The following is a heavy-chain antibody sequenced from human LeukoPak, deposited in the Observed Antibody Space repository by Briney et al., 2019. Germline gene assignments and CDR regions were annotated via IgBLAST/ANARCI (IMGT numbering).Heavy chain of an antibody. CDR1: GFTFTTFG. V-gene: IGHV3-23*01. Sequence: GGSLRLSCTASGFTFTTFGMSWVRQAPGKGLEWVPAISAGGGSTYYADSVKGRFTISRDNSKNTLYLQMNSLRAEDTAVYYCAKRFAYGSGYYWDYWGQGTLVTVSS. CDR2: ISAGGGST. J-gene: IGHJ4*02. CDR3: AKRFAYGSGYYWDY. D-gene: IGHD6-25*01.